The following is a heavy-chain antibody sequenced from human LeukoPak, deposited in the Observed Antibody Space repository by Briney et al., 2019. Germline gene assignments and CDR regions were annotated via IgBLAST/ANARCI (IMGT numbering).Heavy chain of an antibody. J-gene: IGHJ4*02. D-gene: IGHD1-14*01. CDR1: GYXFTGYY. V-gene: IGHV1-2*02. Sequence: ASVKVSCKASGYXFTGYYIHWVRQAPGQGLEWMGWINPNSGGTNYAQKFQGRVTMTRDTSISTAYMELSRLRSDDTAVYYCARDRGPKPKYYFDYWGQGTLVTVSS. CDR2: INPNSGGT. CDR3: ARDRGPKPKYYFDY.